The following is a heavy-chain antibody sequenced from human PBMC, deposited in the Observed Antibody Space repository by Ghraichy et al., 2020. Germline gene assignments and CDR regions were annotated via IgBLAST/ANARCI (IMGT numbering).Heavy chain of an antibody. CDR2: IYTSGST. Sequence: SETLSLTCTVSGGSVSSGSYYWSWIRQPAGKGLEWIGRIYTSGSTKYNPSLKSRVTISVDTSKNQFSLKLSSVTAADTAVYFCARGAYSGSYLYWGQGTLVTVSS. CDR1: GGSVSSGSYY. D-gene: IGHD1-26*01. CDR3: ARGAYSGSYLY. J-gene: IGHJ4*02. V-gene: IGHV4-61*02.